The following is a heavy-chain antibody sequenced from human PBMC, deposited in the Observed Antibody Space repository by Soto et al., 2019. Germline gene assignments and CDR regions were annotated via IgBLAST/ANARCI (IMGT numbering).Heavy chain of an antibody. V-gene: IGHV3-30*03. CDR1: GFTFSNYA. D-gene: IGHD5-12*01. J-gene: IGHJ4*02. Sequence: QVQLVESGGGVVQPGRSLRLSCAASGFTFSNYAMHWVRQAPGKGLEWVAVLSYDGINKYYADSAKGRFTISRDNSKNTLYLQMNSLRAEDTAVYYCAITVSTRDGYNYVLDYWGQGTLVTVSS. CDR3: AITVSTRDGYNYVLDY. CDR2: LSYDGINK.